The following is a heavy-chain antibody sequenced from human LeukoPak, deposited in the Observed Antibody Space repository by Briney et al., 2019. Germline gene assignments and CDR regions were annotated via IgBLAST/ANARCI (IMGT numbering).Heavy chain of an antibody. J-gene: IGHJ6*02. Sequence: PSETLSLTCTVSGGSISSSSYYWGWIRQPPGKGLEWIGSIYYSGSTYYNPSLKSRVTISVNTSKNQFSLKLSSVTAADTAVYYCARLQGPRDDFWSGYYQSYYYYYGMDVWGQGTTVTVFS. D-gene: IGHD3-3*01. CDR3: ARLQGPRDDFWSGYYQSYYYYYGMDV. CDR2: IYYSGST. CDR1: GGSISSSSYY. V-gene: IGHV4-39*01.